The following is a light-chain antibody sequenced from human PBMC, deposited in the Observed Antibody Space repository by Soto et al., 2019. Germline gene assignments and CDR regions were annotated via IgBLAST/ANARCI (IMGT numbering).Light chain of an antibody. J-gene: IGLJ1*01. CDR1: SSDFGGYNY. CDR3: NSYTSSSTQYV. V-gene: IGLV2-14*01. Sequence: QSALTQPASVSGSPGQSITISCTGTSSDFGGYNYVSWYQQHPVKAPKLIIYDVSSRPSGVSTRFSGSKSGNTASLTISGLQAEDEADYYCNSYTSSSTQYVFGTGTKVTVL. CDR2: DVS.